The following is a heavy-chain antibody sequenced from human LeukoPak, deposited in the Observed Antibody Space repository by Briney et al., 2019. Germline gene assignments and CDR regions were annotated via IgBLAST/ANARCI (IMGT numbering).Heavy chain of an antibody. Sequence: SETLSLTCTVSGDSISSGDYYWSWIRQPPGKGLEWIGEINHSGSTNYNPSLKSRVTISVDTSKNRFSLKLSSVTAADTAVYYCARLAYCGGDCYHYDYWGQGTLVTVSS. V-gene: IGHV4-39*07. CDR3: ARLAYCGGDCYHYDY. CDR1: GDSISSGDYY. J-gene: IGHJ4*02. D-gene: IGHD2-21*02. CDR2: INHSGST.